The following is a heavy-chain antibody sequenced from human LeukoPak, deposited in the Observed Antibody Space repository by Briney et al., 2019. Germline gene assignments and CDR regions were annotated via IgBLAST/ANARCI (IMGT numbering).Heavy chain of an antibody. CDR1: GYTFTSYY. CDR2: INPSDGGA. D-gene: IGHD1-26*01. Sequence: GASVKVSCKASGYTFTSYYMHWVRQAPGQGLEWVGIINPSDGGASYAQKFQGRVTMTRDTYTSTVYMELSSLRSADTAVYYCARSSLSYFYYYYYYMDVWGKGTTVSVSS. V-gene: IGHV1-46*01. CDR3: ARSSLSYFYYYYYYMDV. J-gene: IGHJ6*03.